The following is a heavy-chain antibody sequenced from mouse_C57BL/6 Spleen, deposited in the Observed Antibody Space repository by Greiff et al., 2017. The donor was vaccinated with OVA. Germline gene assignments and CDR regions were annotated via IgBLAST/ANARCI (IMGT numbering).Heavy chain of an antibody. J-gene: IGHJ4*01. D-gene: IGHD2-1*01. CDR1: GFSLTSYG. Sequence: QVQLQQSGPGLVQPSQSLSITCTVSGFSLTSYGVHWVRQSPGKGLEWLGVIWGGGSTDYNAAFMSRLSITKDNSKSQVFFKMNSLQADDTAIYYCAKEAVYYGNYDDAMDYWGQGTSVTVSS. V-gene: IGHV2-5*01. CDR2: IWGGGST. CDR3: AKEAVYYGNYDDAMDY.